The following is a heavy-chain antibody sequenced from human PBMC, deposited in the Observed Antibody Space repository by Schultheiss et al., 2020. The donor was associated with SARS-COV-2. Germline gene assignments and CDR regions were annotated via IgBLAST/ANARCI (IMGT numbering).Heavy chain of an antibody. CDR2: ISSSGSTI. CDR3: ARDPYSTVDY. CDR1: GFIVSSNY. Sequence: GGSLRLSCAASGFIVSSNYMSWVRQAPGKGLEWVSYISSSGSTIYYADSVKGRFTISRDNAKNSLYLQMNSLRAEDTAVYYCARDPYSTVDYWGQGTLVTVSS. V-gene: IGHV3-11*04. J-gene: IGHJ4*02. D-gene: IGHD6-13*01.